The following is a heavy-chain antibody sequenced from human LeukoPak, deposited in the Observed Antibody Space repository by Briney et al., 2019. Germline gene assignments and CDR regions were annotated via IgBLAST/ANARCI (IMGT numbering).Heavy chain of an antibody. CDR3: AKRVPYSSSAAYFDY. J-gene: IGHJ4*02. D-gene: IGHD6-6*01. CDR2: ISDSGGDT. CDR1: GFTFSNYG. Sequence: GGSLRLSCAASGFTFSNYGMNWVRQAPGKGLEWVPSISDSGGDTYYADSVKGRFTVSRDNSKNTLYLQISNVRADDTAVYYCAKRVPYSSSAAYFDYWGQGTLLTVSS. V-gene: IGHV3-23*01.